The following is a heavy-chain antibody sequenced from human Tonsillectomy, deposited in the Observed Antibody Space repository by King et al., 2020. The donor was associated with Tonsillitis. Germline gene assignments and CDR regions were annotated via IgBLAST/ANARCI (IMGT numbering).Heavy chain of an antibody. CDR3: ARDRGLYSRGDASDI. D-gene: IGHD6-13*01. J-gene: IGHJ3*02. CDR1: GYTFTNYG. CDR2: ISAYNGNT. V-gene: IGHV1-18*01. Sequence: VQLVESGVEVKKPGASVKVSCKASGYTFTNYGISWVRQAPGQGLEWVGWISAYNGNTDYAQKLQGRVTMTTDTSTSTAYMELRSLRSDDTAVYYCARDRGLYSRGDASDIWGQGTRVTVSS.